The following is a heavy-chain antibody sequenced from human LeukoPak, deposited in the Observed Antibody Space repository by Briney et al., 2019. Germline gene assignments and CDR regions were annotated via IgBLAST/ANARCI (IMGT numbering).Heavy chain of an antibody. D-gene: IGHD3-9*01. CDR3: AKEAHDILITGHFDS. CDR2: ISPYHGTT. Sequence: ASVKVSCKASGYIFKNKAISWVRQAPGQGPEWMGWISPYHGTTNYAQNFQGRVSMTTDTSTSTVYMELRSLRSDDTAVYYCAKEAHDILITGHFDSGGQGTLVTVSS. J-gene: IGHJ4*02. CDR1: GYIFKNKA. V-gene: IGHV1-18*01.